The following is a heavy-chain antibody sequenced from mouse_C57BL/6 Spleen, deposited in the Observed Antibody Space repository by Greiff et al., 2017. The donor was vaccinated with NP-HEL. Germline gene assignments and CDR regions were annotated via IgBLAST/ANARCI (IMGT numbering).Heavy chain of an antibody. J-gene: IGHJ1*03. CDR3: ARSLTAVSYWYFDV. CDR1: GYTFTDYY. Sequence: VQLQQSGAELVRPGASVKLSCKASGYTFTDYYINWVKQRPGQGLEWIARIYPGSGNTYYNEKFKGKATLTAEKSSSTAYMQLSSLTSEDSAVYFCARSLTAVSYWYFDVWGTGTTVTVSS. D-gene: IGHD1-1*01. CDR2: IYPGSGNT. V-gene: IGHV1-76*01.